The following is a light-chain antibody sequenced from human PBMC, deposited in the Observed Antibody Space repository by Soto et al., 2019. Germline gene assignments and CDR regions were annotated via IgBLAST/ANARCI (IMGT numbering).Light chain of an antibody. CDR1: QSVSTY. CDR3: QQSYRAQRT. V-gene: IGKV1-39*01. CDR2: AAS. Sequence: DIQMTQFPSSRSASVGDSVTITCRASQSVSTYLNWYQHKPGEAPKLLIYAASSLQSGDPSSFNGSGFGTDFTFAISSLQPEDLATYYCQQSYRAQRTFGQGTKVEIK. J-gene: IGKJ1*01.